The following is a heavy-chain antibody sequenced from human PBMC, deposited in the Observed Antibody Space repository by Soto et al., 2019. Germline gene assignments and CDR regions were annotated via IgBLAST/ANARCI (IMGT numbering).Heavy chain of an antibody. Sequence: SETLSLTCTLSNVSISDYYWSWIRQPPGKGLEWIGYIYYSGSTNYNPSLTSRVTISVDTSKNQFSLKLSSVTAADTAVYYCARHRYSYGVYYFDYWGQGTLVTSPQ. CDR2: IYYSGST. CDR1: NVSISDYY. J-gene: IGHJ4*02. D-gene: IGHD5-18*01. V-gene: IGHV4-59*08. CDR3: ARHRYSYGVYYFDY.